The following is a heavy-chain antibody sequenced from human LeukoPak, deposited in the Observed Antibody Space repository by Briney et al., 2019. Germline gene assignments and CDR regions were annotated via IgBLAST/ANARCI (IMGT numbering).Heavy chain of an antibody. J-gene: IGHJ4*02. CDR2: IKGDGSEK. V-gene: IGHV3-7*01. Sequence: PGGSLRLSCAASGFTFSSYWMSWARQAPGKGLEWVAHIKGDGSEKYYVDSVKGRFTISRDNAKNSLDLQMNSLRAEDAAVYYCGADPYSGVFNYWGQGTLVTVSS. CDR3: GADPYSGVFNY. CDR1: GFTFSSYW. D-gene: IGHD2-21*01.